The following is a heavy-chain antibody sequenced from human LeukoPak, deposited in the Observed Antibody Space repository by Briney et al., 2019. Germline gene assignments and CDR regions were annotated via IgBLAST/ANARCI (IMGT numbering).Heavy chain of an antibody. D-gene: IGHD3-22*01. J-gene: IGHJ4*02. CDR3: VRDLFYYDSSGYYEYPTKPVDY. Sequence: GGSLRLSCAVSGFTFTDTYMTWIRQAPGKGLESLYSVKGRFTISRDNAKNTLYLQMNSLRAEDTAVYYCVRDLFYYDSSGYYEYPTKPVDYWGQGTLVTVSS. V-gene: IGHV3-69-1*01. CDR1: GFTFTDTY.